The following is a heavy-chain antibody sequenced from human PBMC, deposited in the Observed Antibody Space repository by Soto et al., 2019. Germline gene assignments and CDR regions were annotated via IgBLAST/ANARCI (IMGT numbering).Heavy chain of an antibody. CDR3: AIHIKIGKWFDP. Sequence: SETLSLTCTVSGCSISSSSYYWGWIRQPPGKGLEWIGSIYYSGSTHYSPSLKSRVTISIDTSKNQFSLKLSSVTAADTAVYYCAIHIKIGKWFDPWGQGILVTVSS. CDR2: IYYSGST. J-gene: IGHJ5*02. D-gene: IGHD3-10*01. CDR1: GCSISSSSYY. V-gene: IGHV4-39*01.